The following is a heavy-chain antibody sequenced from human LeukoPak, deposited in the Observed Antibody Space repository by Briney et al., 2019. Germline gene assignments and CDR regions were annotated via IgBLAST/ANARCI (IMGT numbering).Heavy chain of an antibody. Sequence: PGGSLRLSCAASGFTFSSYAMHWVRQAPGKGLEWVAVISYDGSNKYYADSAKGRFTISRDNSKNTLYLQMNSLRAEDTAVYYCARVRGVKAGNYFDYWGQGTLVTVSS. CDR1: GFTFSSYA. D-gene: IGHD3-10*01. J-gene: IGHJ4*02. V-gene: IGHV3-30*04. CDR2: ISYDGSNK. CDR3: ARVRGVKAGNYFDY.